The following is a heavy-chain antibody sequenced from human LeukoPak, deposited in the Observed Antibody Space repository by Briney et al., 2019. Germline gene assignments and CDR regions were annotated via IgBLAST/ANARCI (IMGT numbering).Heavy chain of an antibody. CDR3: ARDKGYSSDT. CDR1: GFTFNIYW. V-gene: IGHV3-74*01. D-gene: IGHD5-18*01. CDR2: IKSDGSST. J-gene: IGHJ5*02. Sequence: GGSLRLSCAASGFTFNIYWMHWVRQAPGKGLVWVSPIKSDGSSTNYADSVKGRFTISRDNAKNTLYLQMDSLRAEDTATYYCARDKGYSSDTWGQGTLVTVSS.